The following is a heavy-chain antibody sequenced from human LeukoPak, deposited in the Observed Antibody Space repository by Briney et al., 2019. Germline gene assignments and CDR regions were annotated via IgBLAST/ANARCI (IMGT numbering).Heavy chain of an antibody. Sequence: PGGSLRLSCAASGFTLRTFWMSWVRQAPGKGPEWVANIKQDGNEKYYVDSVKGRFTISRDNAKNSLYLQMNSLRAEDTAVYYCAREYYYGSGSYYNGYWGQGTLVTVSS. CDR1: GFTLRTFW. D-gene: IGHD3-10*01. CDR2: IKQDGNEK. J-gene: IGHJ4*02. CDR3: AREYYYGSGSYYNGY. V-gene: IGHV3-7*04.